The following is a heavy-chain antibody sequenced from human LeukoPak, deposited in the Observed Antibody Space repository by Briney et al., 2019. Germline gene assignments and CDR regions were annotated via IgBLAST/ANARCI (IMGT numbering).Heavy chain of an antibody. J-gene: IGHJ4*02. CDR3: ARYYDSSGYRGDYFDY. V-gene: IGHV3-7*01. CDR2: IKQDGSEK. Sequence: GGSLRLSCAASGFTFSSYWMSWVRQAPGKGLEWVANIKQDGSEKYYVDSVKGRFTISRDNAKNSLYLQMNSLRAEDTAVYYCARYYDSSGYRGDYFDYWGQGTLVTVSS. D-gene: IGHD3-22*01. CDR1: GFTFSSYW.